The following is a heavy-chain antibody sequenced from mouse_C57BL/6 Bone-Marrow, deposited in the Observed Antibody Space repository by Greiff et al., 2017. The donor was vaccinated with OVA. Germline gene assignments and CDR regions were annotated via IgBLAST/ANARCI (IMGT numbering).Heavy chain of an antibody. CDR3: AKIYYGNPYYAMDY. D-gene: IGHD2-1*01. CDR1: GFSLTSYG. CDR2: IWRGGST. J-gene: IGHJ4*01. V-gene: IGHV2-5*01. Sequence: QVQLKESGPGLVQPSQSLSITCTVSGFSLTSYGVHWVRQSPGKGLEWLGVIWRGGSTDYNAAFMSRLSITKDNSKSQVFFKMNSLQADDTAIYYCAKIYYGNPYYAMDYWGQGTSVTVSS.